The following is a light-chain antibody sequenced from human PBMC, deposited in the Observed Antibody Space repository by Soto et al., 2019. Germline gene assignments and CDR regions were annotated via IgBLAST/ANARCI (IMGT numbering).Light chain of an antibody. CDR1: SSDVGSYNL. CDR3: CSYAGSSTLV. V-gene: IGLV2-23*01. Sequence: QSALTQPASVSGSPGQSITISCTGTSSDVGSYNLVSWYQQHPGKAPKLMIYEGSKRPSGVSYRFSGSKSGNTASLTISGLQAEDEADYYCCSYAGSSTLVFGGGTKLT. J-gene: IGLJ2*01. CDR2: EGS.